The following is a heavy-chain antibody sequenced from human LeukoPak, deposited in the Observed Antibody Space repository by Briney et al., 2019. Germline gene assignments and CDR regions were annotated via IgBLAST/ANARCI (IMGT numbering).Heavy chain of an antibody. CDR1: GFTFSAYS. CDR2: IKQDGSEK. D-gene: IGHD6-6*01. CDR3: ARDGYSSSYLDY. J-gene: IGHJ4*02. V-gene: IGHV3-7*01. Sequence: PGGSLRLSCAASGFTFSAYSMNWVRQAPGKGLEWVANIKQDGSEKYYVDSVKGRFTISRDNAKNSLYLQMNSLRAEDTAVYYCARDGYSSSYLDYWGQGTLVTVSS.